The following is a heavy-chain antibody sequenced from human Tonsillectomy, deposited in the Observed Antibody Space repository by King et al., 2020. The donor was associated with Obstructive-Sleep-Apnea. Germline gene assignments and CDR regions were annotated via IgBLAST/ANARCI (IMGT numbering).Heavy chain of an antibody. CDR1: GFSFSTYG. Sequence: VQLVESGGGVVQPERSLRLSCSASGFSFSTYGMHWVRQAPGKGLEWVAFIRYDGNVKYYEDSVKGRFTISRDDSKNTLYLQMNSLIAEDTAVYYCAKGAMIVVVMEYFDYWGQGTLVTVSS. J-gene: IGHJ4*02. V-gene: IGHV3-30*02. D-gene: IGHD3-22*01. CDR2: IRYDGNVK. CDR3: AKGAMIVVVMEYFDY.